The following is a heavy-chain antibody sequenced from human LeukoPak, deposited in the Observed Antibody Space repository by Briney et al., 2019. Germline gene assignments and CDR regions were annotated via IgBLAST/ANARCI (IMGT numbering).Heavy chain of an antibody. J-gene: IGHJ3*02. CDR1: GFSFDDYA. Sequence: GGSLRLSCAALGFSFDDYAMYWVRHAPGKGLEWVSGISWSSVSIGYADSVKGRFTISRDNAKNSLYLQMNSLKAEDTALYYCAKRKAGGYALDIWGQGTMVTVSP. CDR3: AKRKAGGYALDI. CDR2: ISWSSVSI. V-gene: IGHV3-9*01. D-gene: IGHD3-16*01.